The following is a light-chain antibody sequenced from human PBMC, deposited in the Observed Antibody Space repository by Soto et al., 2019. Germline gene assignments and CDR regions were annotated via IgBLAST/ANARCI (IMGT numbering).Light chain of an antibody. J-gene: IGLJ1*01. Sequence: QSVLTQPPSASGSPGQSVTISCTGTSSDVGGYNYVSWYQQHPGKAPKLMISDVSKRPSGVPDRFSGSKSGNTASLTVSGFQAEDEADYYCSSYAGSNNFDVFGTGTKVTV. CDR2: DVS. CDR1: SSDVGGYNY. V-gene: IGLV2-8*01. CDR3: SSYAGSNNFDV.